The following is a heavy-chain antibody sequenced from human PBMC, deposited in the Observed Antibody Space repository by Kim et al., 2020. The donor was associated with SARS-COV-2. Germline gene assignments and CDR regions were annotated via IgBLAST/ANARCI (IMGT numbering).Heavy chain of an antibody. Sequence: SETLSLTCAVSGGSISSSNWWSWVRQPPGKGLEWIGEIYHSGSTNYNPSLKSRVTISVDKSKNQFSLKLSSVTAADTAVYYCARACYSREGSEVSMDVWGQGTTVTVSS. CDR3: ARACYSREGSEVSMDV. CDR2: IYHSGST. J-gene: IGHJ6*02. V-gene: IGHV4-4*02. D-gene: IGHD4-4*01. CDR1: GGSISSSNW.